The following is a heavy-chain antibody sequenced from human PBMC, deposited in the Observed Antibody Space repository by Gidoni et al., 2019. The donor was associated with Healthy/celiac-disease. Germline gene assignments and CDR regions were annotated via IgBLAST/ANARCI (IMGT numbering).Heavy chain of an antibody. V-gene: IGHV4-59*08. CDR3: ARHWELPPDYYYGMDV. CDR2: IYYSGST. CDR1: GGSISSYY. Sequence: QVQLQESGPGLVKPSETLSLTCTVSGGSISSYYWSWIRQPPGKGLEWIGYIYYSGSTNYNPSLKSRVTISVDTSKNQFSLKLSSVTAADTAVYYCARHWELPPDYYYGMDVWGQGTTVTVSS. D-gene: IGHD1-26*01. J-gene: IGHJ6*02.